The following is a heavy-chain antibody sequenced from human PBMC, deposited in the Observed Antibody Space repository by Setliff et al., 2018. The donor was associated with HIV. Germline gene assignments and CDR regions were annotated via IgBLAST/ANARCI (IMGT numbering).Heavy chain of an antibody. V-gene: IGHV4-39*01. CDR1: GDSISDTTYY. J-gene: IGHJ6*03. Sequence: SETLSLTCSVSGDSISDTTYYWGWIRQPPGKGLEWIGNIYHSGSTYYNPSLKSRVTISVDTSKNQFSLKLSSVTAADTAVYYCARHGCSPAQQLSRYYYYYYMDVWGKGTTVTVSS. CDR2: IYHSGST. CDR3: ARHGCSPAQQLSRYYYYYYMDV. D-gene: IGHD6-13*01.